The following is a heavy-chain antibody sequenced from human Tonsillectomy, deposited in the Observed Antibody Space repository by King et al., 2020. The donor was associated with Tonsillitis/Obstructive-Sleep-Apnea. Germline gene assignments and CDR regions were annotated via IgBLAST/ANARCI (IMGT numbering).Heavy chain of an antibody. Sequence: QVQLVESGGGVVQPGRSLRLSCAASGFTFSSYAMHWVRQAPGKGLEWVAVISYDGSNKYYADSVKGRFTISRDNSKNTLYLQMNSLRAEDTAVYYCARGTIVATSHFDYWGQGTLVTVSS. CDR1: GFTFSSYA. J-gene: IGHJ4*02. D-gene: IGHD5-12*01. V-gene: IGHV3-30*04. CDR3: ARGTIVATSHFDY. CDR2: ISYDGSNK.